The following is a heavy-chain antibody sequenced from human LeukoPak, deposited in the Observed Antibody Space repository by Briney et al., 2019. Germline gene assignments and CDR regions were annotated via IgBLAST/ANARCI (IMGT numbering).Heavy chain of an antibody. CDR3: TTGTWIQLWLADY. D-gene: IGHD5-18*01. Sequence: GGSLRLSCKGSGFTFTNACMSWVRLAPGKGLEWVGHIKSQTDGGTTDYAAPVKGRLTISRDDSKNTLYLQLNSLKTEDTAVYYCTTGTWIQLWLADYWGQGTLVTVSS. V-gene: IGHV3-15*01. CDR1: GFTFTNAC. J-gene: IGHJ4*02. CDR2: IKSQTDGGTT.